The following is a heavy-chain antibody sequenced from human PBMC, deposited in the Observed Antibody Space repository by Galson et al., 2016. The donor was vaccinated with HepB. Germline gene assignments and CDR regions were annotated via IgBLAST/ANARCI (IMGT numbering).Heavy chain of an antibody. V-gene: IGHV1-69*13. J-gene: IGHJ2*01. Sequence: SVKVSCKASGDTFSSYAINWVRQAPGQGLEWMGGIIPIFGTPNYAQKFQGRVTITADESTSTAYMELSSLRSEDTAVYYCARVGGSPLFWYFDLGGRGTLVTVSS. D-gene: IGHD3-16*01. CDR1: GDTFSSYA. CDR2: IIPIFGTP. CDR3: ARVGGSPLFWYFDL.